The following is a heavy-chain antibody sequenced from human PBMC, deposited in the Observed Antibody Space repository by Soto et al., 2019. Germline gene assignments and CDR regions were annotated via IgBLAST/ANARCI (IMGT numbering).Heavy chain of an antibody. CDR1: GFTFGDYA. Sequence: GGSLRLSCTASGFTFGDYAMSWFRQAPGKGLEWVGFIRSKAYGGTTEYAASVKGRFTISRDDSKSIAYLQMNSLKTEDTAVYYCTRDLPVPPPYHPPAVAFDIWGQGTMVTVSS. J-gene: IGHJ3*02. CDR3: TRDLPVPPPYHPPAVAFDI. D-gene: IGHD2-2*01. V-gene: IGHV3-49*03. CDR2: IRSKAYGGTT.